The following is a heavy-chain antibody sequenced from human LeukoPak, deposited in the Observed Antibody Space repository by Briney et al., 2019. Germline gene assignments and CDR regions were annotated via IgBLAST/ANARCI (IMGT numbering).Heavy chain of an antibody. J-gene: IGHJ6*02. V-gene: IGHV1-2*06. CDR1: GYTFTGYY. D-gene: IGHD5-24*01. Sequence: ASVKVSCKASGYTFTGYYMHWVRQAPGQGLEWMGRINPNSGGTNYAQKFQGRVTMTRDTSISTAYMELSRLRSDDTAVYYCARDRDGLYYYYYGMDVWGQGTTVTASS. CDR3: ARDRDGLYYYYYGMDV. CDR2: INPNSGGT.